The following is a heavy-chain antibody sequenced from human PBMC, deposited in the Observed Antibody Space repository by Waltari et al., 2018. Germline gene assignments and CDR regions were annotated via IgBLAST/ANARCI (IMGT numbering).Heavy chain of an antibody. CDR3: ARDSEVTYYDFWSGYFDY. D-gene: IGHD3-3*01. CDR1: GYTFTSYG. Sequence: QVQLVQSGAEVKKPGASVKVSCKASGYTFTSYGISWVRQAPGQGLEWMGWSSAHNCNTNYAQKLQGRVSMTTDTSTSTAYMELRSLRSDDTAVYYCARDSEVTYYDFWSGYFDYWGQGTLVTVSS. J-gene: IGHJ4*02. CDR2: SSAHNCNT. V-gene: IGHV1-18*01.